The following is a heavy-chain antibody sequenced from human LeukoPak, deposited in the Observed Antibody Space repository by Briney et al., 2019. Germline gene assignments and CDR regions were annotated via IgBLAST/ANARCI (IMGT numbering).Heavy chain of an antibody. J-gene: IGHJ4*02. Sequence: KSSETLSLTCSVSGTSITWGYYWGWIRQPPGKGLEWIASVYHSGSTDYNPSLKSRVTMSVDTSNNHFSLKLSSVTAADTAVYYCARGSSREARPFDHWGQGTLVTVSS. CDR3: ARGSSREARPFDH. D-gene: IGHD6-6*01. CDR2: VYHSGST. CDR1: GTSITWGYY. V-gene: IGHV4-38-2*02.